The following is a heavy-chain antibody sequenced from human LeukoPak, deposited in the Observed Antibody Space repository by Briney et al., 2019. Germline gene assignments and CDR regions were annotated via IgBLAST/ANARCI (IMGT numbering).Heavy chain of an antibody. CDR2: INTDGNDA. V-gene: IGHV3-74*01. Sequence: PGGSLRLSCAASGFTFSSFWMHWVRQAPGKGLVWASRINTDGNDATYADSVKGRFTISRDNAKRTLYLQMKSLRAEDTGVFYCARGGKLEPTALASWGQGTLVTVSS. J-gene: IGHJ4*02. CDR1: GFTFSSFW. D-gene: IGHD2-2*01. CDR3: ARGGKLEPTALAS.